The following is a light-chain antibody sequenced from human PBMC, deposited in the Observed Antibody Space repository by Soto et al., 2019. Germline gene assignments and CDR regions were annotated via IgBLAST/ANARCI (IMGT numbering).Light chain of an antibody. Sequence: ETVLTQSSRSLSVSPGEGATLSCRASQTVTSSYLAWYQQTPGQAPRLLIYGTSSRATGIPDRFSGSGSGTDFTLTISRLEPEDFAVYYCQQYGSSPWTFGQGTKVDIK. CDR3: QQYGSSPWT. CDR1: QTVTSSY. CDR2: GTS. V-gene: IGKV3-20*01. J-gene: IGKJ1*01.